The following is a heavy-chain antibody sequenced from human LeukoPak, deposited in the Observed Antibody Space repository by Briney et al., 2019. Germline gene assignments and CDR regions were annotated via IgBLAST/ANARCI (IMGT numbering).Heavy chain of an antibody. CDR2: INHSGST. D-gene: IGHD3-16*01. CDR3: ARGPWGGYYFDY. CDR1: GGSISSYY. Sequence: PSETLSLTCTVSGGSISSYYWSWIRQPPGKGLEWIGEINHSGSTNYNPSLKSRVTISVDTSKNQFSLKLSSVTAADTAVYYCARGPWGGYYFDYWGQGTLVTVSS. V-gene: IGHV4-34*01. J-gene: IGHJ4*02.